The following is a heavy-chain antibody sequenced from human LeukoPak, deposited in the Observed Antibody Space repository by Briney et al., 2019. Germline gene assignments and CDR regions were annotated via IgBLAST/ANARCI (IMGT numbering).Heavy chain of an antibody. CDR2: IYTTGIT. D-gene: IGHD3-10*01. CDR1: GGSISSGSYY. V-gene: IGHV4-61*02. CDR3: ARVVYRFAESDYLDS. Sequence: SETLSLTCTVSGGSISSGSYYWTWIRQPVEQGLEWIGRIYTTGITNYNPSLKSRVTMSVDTSKNQFSLQLSSVTAADTAVYYCARVVYRFAESDYLDSWGQGTLVTVSS. J-gene: IGHJ4*02.